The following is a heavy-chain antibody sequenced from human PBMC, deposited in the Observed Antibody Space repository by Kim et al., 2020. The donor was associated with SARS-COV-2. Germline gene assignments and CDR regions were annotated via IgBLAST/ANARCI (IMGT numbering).Heavy chain of an antibody. CDR3: ARQGVRGVSY. CDR2: INHSGST. J-gene: IGHJ4*02. Sequence: SETLSLTCAVYGGSFSGYYWSWIRQPPGKGLEWIGEINHSGSTNYNPSLKSRVTISVDTSKNQFSLKLSSVTAADTAVYYCARQGVRGVSYWGQGTLVTVSS. V-gene: IGHV4-34*01. D-gene: IGHD3-10*01. CDR1: GGSFSGYY.